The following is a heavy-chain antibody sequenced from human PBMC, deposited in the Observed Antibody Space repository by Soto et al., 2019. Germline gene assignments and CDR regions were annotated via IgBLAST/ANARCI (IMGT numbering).Heavy chain of an antibody. CDR3: GRCRTDSYAMDV. CDR1: GYSFTSYG. J-gene: IGHJ6*03. D-gene: IGHD5-18*01. V-gene: IGHV1-18*01. Sequence: ASVKVSCKASGYSFTSYGIGWVRQVPGQGPEWMGWISPYNGRTNYAQSVKGRVVMTTDISTNTVYLELRSLSSDDSAIYYCGRCRTDSYAMDVYGEETTFPICS. CDR2: ISPYNGRT.